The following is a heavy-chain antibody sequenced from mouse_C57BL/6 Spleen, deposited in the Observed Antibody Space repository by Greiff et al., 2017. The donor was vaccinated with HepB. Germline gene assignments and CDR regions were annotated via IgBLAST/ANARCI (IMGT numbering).Heavy chain of an antibody. Sequence: EVKLVESGGGLVKPGGSLKLSCAASGFTFSSYAMSWVRQTPEKRLEWVATISDGGSYTYYPDNVKGRFTISRDNAKNNLYLQMSHLKSEDTAMYYCARGGALITYFDYWGQGTTLTVSS. CDR3: ARGGALITYFDY. J-gene: IGHJ2*01. CDR2: ISDGGSYT. V-gene: IGHV5-4*03. CDR1: GFTFSSYA. D-gene: IGHD1-1*01.